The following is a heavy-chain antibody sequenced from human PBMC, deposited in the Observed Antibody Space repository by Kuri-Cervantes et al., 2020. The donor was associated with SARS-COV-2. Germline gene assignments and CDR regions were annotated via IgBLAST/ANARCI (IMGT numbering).Heavy chain of an antibody. V-gene: IGHV4-39*01. CDR3: ARLGENYYDSRLDY. CDR2: IYYSGST. CDR1: GGSISSSSYY. D-gene: IGHD3-22*01. J-gene: IGHJ4*02. Sequence: SETLSLTCTVSGGSISSSSYYWGWIRQPPGKGLEWIGSIYYSGSTYYNPSLKSRVTISVDTSKNQFSLKLSSVTAADTAVYYCARLGENYYDSRLDYWGQGTLVTVSS.